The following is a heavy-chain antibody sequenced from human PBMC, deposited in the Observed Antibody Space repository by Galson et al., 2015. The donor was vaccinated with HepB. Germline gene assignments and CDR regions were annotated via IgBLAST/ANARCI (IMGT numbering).Heavy chain of an antibody. CDR3: ARGWVDY. D-gene: IGHD1-26*01. Sequence: SVKVSCKASGYPFTKFAMHWVRQAPGQRLEWMGWINAGSGNTKYSQKIQGRVTITRDTSASTAYMELSSLRSEDTAVDYCARGWVDYWGQGTLVTVSS. CDR2: INAGSGNT. J-gene: IGHJ4*02. CDR1: GYPFTKFA. V-gene: IGHV1-3*01.